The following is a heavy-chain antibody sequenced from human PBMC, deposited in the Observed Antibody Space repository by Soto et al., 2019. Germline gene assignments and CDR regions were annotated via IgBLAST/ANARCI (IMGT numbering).Heavy chain of an antibody. J-gene: IGHJ4*02. V-gene: IGHV3-30-3*01. D-gene: IGHD5-12*01. CDR2: ISYDGSNK. CDR1: GFTFSSYA. CDR3: ARDYSGYDIAPAYYFDY. Sequence: GGSLRLSCAASGFTFSSYAMHWVRQAPGKGLEWVAVISYDGSNKYYADSVKGRFTISRDNSKNTLYLQMNSLRAEDTAVYYCARDYSGYDIAPAYYFDYWGQGTLVTVSS.